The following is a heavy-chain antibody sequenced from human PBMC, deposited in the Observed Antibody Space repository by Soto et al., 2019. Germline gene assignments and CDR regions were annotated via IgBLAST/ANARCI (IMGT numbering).Heavy chain of an antibody. CDR3: ARVRGGNYDYFDY. CDR2: IWYDGSNK. D-gene: IGHD1-26*01. V-gene: IGHV3-33*01. Sequence: QVQLVESGGGVVQPGRSLRLSCAASGFTFSSYGMHWVRQAPGKGLEWVAVIWYDGSNKYYADSVKGRFTISRDNSKNTLYLQMNSLRAEDTAVYYCARVRGGNYDYFDYWGQGTLVTVSS. J-gene: IGHJ4*02. CDR1: GFTFSSYG.